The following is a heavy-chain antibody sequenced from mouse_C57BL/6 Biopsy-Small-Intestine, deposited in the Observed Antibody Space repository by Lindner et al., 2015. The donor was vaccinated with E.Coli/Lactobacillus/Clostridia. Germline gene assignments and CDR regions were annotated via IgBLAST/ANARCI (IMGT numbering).Heavy chain of an antibody. CDR2: IYPGDGDT. CDR1: GYAFSSSW. D-gene: IGHD2-4*01. Sequence: QLQESGPELVKPGASVKISCKASGYAFSSSWMNWVKQRPGKGLEWIGRIYPGDGDTNYNGKFKGKATLTADKSSSTAYMQLSSLTSEDSAVYFCARCPYDYDPYYFDYWGQGTTLTVSS. CDR3: ARCPYDYDPYYFDY. J-gene: IGHJ2*01. V-gene: IGHV1-82*01.